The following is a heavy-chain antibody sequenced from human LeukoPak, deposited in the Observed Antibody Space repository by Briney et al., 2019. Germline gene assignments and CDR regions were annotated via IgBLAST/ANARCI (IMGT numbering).Heavy chain of an antibody. CDR1: GFTFGKYW. D-gene: IGHD3/OR15-3a*01. CDR3: ARDQYDTWSRRGNFDS. J-gene: IGHJ4*02. CDR2: IKLDGSEK. Sequence: GGSLRLSCVASGFTFGKYWMSWVRQAPAKGLEWVANIKLDGSEKNYVDSVKGRFTISRDNTKNSLYLQMNSLRAEDTAVFYCARDQYDTWSRRGNFDSWGQGTLVIVSS. V-gene: IGHV3-7*03.